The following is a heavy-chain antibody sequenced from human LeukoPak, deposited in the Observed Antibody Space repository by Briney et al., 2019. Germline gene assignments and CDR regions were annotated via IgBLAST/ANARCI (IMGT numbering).Heavy chain of an antibody. CDR1: GYRFTTYR. J-gene: IGHJ5*02. D-gene: IGHD3-10*01. CDR2: IYPDDSDT. V-gene: IGHV5-51*01. Sequence: GESLKISCETSGYRFTTYRIGWVRQRPGTGLEWVGAIYPDDSDTRYSPSFQGQVAISADRSIRTAYLKWNSLKASDTGMYYCARRRGASGTVNWFDPWGQGTLVTVSS. CDR3: ARRRGASGTVNWFDP.